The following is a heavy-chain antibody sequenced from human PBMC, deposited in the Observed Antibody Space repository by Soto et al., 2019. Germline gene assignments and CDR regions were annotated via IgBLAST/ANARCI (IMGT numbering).Heavy chain of an antibody. CDR3: SRHPCVPSAISYSYDMYV. CDR2: IDPSDSYT. V-gene: IGHV5-10-1*01. J-gene: IGHJ6*01. D-gene: IGHD2-2*01. CDR1: GYSFTSYL. Sequence: PGDSLKISCKGSGYSFTSYLISWVRQMPGKGLEWMGRIDPSDSYTNYSPSFQGHVTISADKSISTAYLQWSSLKASDTAMYYCSRHPCVPSAISYSYDMYVLGQGTTVKVSS.